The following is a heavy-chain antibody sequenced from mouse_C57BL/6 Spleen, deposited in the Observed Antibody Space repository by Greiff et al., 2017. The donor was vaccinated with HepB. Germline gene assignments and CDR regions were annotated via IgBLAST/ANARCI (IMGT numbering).Heavy chain of an antibody. J-gene: IGHJ3*01. V-gene: IGHV1-7*01. CDR3: ARGAITTVVATPLAY. Sequence: QVQLQQSGAELAKPGAPVKLSCKASGYTFTSYWMHWVKQRPGQGLEWIGYINPSSGYTKYNQKFKDKATLTADKSSSTAYMQLSSLTYEDSAVYYCARGAITTVVATPLAYWGQGTLVTVSA. CDR1: GYTFTSYW. CDR2: INPSSGYT. D-gene: IGHD1-1*01.